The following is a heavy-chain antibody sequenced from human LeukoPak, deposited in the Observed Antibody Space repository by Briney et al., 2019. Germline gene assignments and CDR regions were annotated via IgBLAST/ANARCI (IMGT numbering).Heavy chain of an antibody. J-gene: IGHJ2*01. D-gene: IGHD3-10*01. Sequence: GESLKISCKGSGYSFTSYWIGWVRQMPGKGLEWMGTIYPGDSDTRYSPSFQGQVTISADKSISTAYLQWSSLKASDTAMYYCARLLAPGSGSYYTPWYFDLWGRGTLVTVSS. CDR3: ARLLAPGSGSYYTPWYFDL. CDR1: GYSFTSYW. V-gene: IGHV5-51*01. CDR2: IYPGDSDT.